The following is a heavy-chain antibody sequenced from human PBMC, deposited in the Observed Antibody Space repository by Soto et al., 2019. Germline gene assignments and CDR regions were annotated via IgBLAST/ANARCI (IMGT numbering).Heavy chain of an antibody. V-gene: IGHV1-3*01. CDR2: INAANGNT. CDR3: ARGSFPGPAVASPGDY. D-gene: IGHD6-19*01. Sequence: GAPGKGRCKGSGYTFPYFAIPWGGQAPGQRLEWMGWINAANGNTKYSQKFQGRVTFTRDTSASIAYMELSSLRYEDTAVYYCARGSFPGPAVASPGDYWGLGTLVTVSS. J-gene: IGHJ4*02. CDR1: GYTFPYFA.